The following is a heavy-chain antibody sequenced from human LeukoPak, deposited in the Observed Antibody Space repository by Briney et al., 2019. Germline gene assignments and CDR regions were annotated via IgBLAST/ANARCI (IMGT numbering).Heavy chain of an antibody. Sequence: GGSLRLSCAASGFTFSTYDMTWVRQAPGKGLEWVSSISGSGGSTYYADSVKGRFITSRDNSKNTLYLQMNGLRAEDTAVYYCAKDLAAVPGNKYFAYWGQGTLVTVSS. CDR2: ISGSGGST. V-gene: IGHV3-23*01. CDR1: GFTFSTYD. CDR3: AKDLAAVPGNKYFAY. J-gene: IGHJ4*02. D-gene: IGHD6-19*01.